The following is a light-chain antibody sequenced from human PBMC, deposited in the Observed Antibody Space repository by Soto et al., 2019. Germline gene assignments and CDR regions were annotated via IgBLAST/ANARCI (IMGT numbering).Light chain of an antibody. J-gene: IGLJ1*01. Sequence: QSVLTQPASVSGSPGQSITISCIGTSSDVGAYNYVSWYQQHPGKVPKLMIYDVSDRPSGVSNRFSGSKSGNTASLTISGLQAEDEADYYCSSFTRSNSYVFGTGTKVTVL. CDR2: DVS. CDR3: SSFTRSNSYV. CDR1: SSDVGAYNY. V-gene: IGLV2-14*03.